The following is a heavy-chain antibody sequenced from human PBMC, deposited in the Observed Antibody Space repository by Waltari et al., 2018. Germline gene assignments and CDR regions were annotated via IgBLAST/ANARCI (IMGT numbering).Heavy chain of an antibody. CDR3: TRAPVYIGTSYYFHMDV. CDR1: GDRVSTNGAA. CDR2: TIYRSKCDK. J-gene: IGHJ6*03. D-gene: IGHD1-26*01. V-gene: IGHV6-1*01. Sequence: QVQLQQSGPGLVRPSQTLSLTCAISGDRVSTNGAAWNWIRQSPSRGLEWLGKTIYRSKCDKNYAVFLKGRITLTPDTNKNQVSLQLNSVTPEDTAVYSCTRAPVYIGTSYYFHMDVWGKGTTVTVSS.